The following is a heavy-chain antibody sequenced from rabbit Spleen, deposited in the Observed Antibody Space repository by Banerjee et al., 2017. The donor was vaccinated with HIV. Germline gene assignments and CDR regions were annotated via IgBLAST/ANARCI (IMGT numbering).Heavy chain of an antibody. CDR1: GFSFSSNYY. Sequence: QSLEESGGDLVKPGASLTLTCTASGFSFSSNYYMCWVRQAPGKGLEWIACIYTGSSGNIWYASWAKGRFTISKTSSTTVTLQMTSLTAADTATYFCGRDNPGYGGYGYYDLWGPGTLVTVS. CDR2: IYTGSSGNI. V-gene: IGHV1S40*01. D-gene: IGHD8-1*01. J-gene: IGHJ6*01. CDR3: GRDNPGYGGYGYYDL.